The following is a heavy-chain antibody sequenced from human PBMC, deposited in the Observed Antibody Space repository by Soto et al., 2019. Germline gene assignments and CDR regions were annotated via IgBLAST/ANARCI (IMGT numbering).Heavy chain of an antibody. CDR1: SGSVSSGGYY. CDR2: IYYSGIT. Sequence: SETLSLTCTVSSGSVSSGGYYWSWIRQHPGKGLEWIGYIYYSGITYYNPSLKSRVTISVDTSKNQFSLKLSSVTAADTAVYYCARWPQLEPRFDYWGQGTLVTVSS. D-gene: IGHD1-1*01. CDR3: ARWPQLEPRFDY. V-gene: IGHV4-31*03. J-gene: IGHJ4*02.